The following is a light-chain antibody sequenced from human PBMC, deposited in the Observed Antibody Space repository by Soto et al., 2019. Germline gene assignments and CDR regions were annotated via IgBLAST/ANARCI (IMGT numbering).Light chain of an antibody. CDR1: QSVGGSS. V-gene: IGKV3-20*01. J-gene: IGKJ3*01. CDR2: DTS. CDR3: QQYGSSTS. Sequence: ETVLTQSPGTLSLSPGERATVSCRASQSVGGSSLAWYQQRPGQAPRLLIYDTSKRATGIPDRFSGSGSGTDFTLTISRLEPEDFAVYYCQQYGSSTSFGPGTKVDIK.